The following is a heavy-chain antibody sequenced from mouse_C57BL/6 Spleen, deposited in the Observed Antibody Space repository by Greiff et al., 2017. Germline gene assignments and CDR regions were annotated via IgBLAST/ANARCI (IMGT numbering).Heavy chain of an antibody. V-gene: IGHV1-7*01. CDR1: GYTFTSYW. CDR3: ARGGGSYAMDY. CDR2: INPSSGYT. J-gene: IGHJ4*01. Sequence: VQLQQSGAELAKPGASVKLSCKASGYTFTSYWMHWVKQRPGQGLEWIGYINPSSGYTKYNQKFKDKATLTADKSYSTAYMQLSSLTYEDSAVYYCARGGGSYAMDYWGQGTSVTVSS. D-gene: IGHD1-1*01.